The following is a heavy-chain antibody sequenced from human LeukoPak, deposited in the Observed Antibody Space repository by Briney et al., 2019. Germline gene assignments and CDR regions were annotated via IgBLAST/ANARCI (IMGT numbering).Heavy chain of an antibody. CDR1: GFTFSSYG. CDR2: IRYDGSNK. V-gene: IGHV3-30*02. Sequence: TGGSLRLSCAASGFTFSSYGMHWVRQAPGKGLEWVAFIRYDGSNKYYADSVKGRFTISRDNSKNTLYLQMNSLRAEDTAVYYCAKDLLFGSRSGSIPDYWGQGTLVTVSS. D-gene: IGHD3-10*01. J-gene: IGHJ4*02. CDR3: AKDLLFGSRSGSIPDY.